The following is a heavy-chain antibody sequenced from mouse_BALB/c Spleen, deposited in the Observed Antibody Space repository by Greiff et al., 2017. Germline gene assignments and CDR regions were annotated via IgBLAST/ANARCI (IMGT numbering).Heavy chain of an antibody. CDR2: ISSGGGST. V-gene: IGHV5-12-1*01. D-gene: IGHD2-3*01. J-gene: IGHJ3*01. Sequence: EVQLVESGGGLVKPGGSLKLSCAASGFAFSSYDMSWVRQTPGKRLEWVAYISSGGGSTYYPDTVKGRFTISSDNAKNTLYLQMSSLKSEETAMYYCARQEGYYEFAYWGQGTLVTVSA. CDR1: GFAFSSYD. CDR3: ARQEGYYEFAY.